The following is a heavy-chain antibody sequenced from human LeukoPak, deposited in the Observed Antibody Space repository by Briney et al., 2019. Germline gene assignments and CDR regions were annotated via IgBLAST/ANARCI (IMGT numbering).Heavy chain of an antibody. CDR1: GFTFSNYR. CDR3: ARDPGSVVVVIAPDY. Sequence: GGSLRLSCAASGFTFSNYRMHWVRQPPGKGLEWVSYISSSSSTIYYADSVKGRFTISRDNAKNSLYLQMNSLRAEDTAVYYCARDPGSVVVVIAPDYWGQGTLDTVSS. V-gene: IGHV3-48*04. D-gene: IGHD2-21*01. J-gene: IGHJ4*02. CDR2: ISSSSSTI.